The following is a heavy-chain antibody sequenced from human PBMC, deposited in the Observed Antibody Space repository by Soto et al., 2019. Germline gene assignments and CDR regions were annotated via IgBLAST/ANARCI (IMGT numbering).Heavy chain of an antibody. CDR1: GGSFSGYY. CDR3: ARGTQMGSYNWLDP. J-gene: IGHJ5*02. D-gene: IGHD3-16*01. CDR2: INHSGST. V-gene: IGHV4-34*01. Sequence: QVQLQQWGAGLLKPSETLSLTCAVYGGSFSGYYWSWIRQPPGKGLEWIGEINHSGSTNYNPSLKSRVTISTDTSKTQFSLKLSAVTAADTAVYSCARGTQMGSYNWLDPWGQGTLVTVSS.